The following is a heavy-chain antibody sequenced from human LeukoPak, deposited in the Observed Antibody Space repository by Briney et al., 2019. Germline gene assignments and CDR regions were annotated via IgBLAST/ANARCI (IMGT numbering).Heavy chain of an antibody. J-gene: IGHJ4*02. CDR2: IYYSGST. CDR3: ARSPVKDSSSWSKPFDY. V-gene: IGHV4-59*01. D-gene: IGHD6-13*01. Sequence: PSETLSLTCTVSGGSISSYYWSWIRQPPGKGLEWIGYIYYSGSTNYNPSLKSRVTISVDTSKNQFSLKLSSVTAADTAVYYCARSPVKDSSSWSKPFDYWGQGTLVTVSS. CDR1: GGSISSYY.